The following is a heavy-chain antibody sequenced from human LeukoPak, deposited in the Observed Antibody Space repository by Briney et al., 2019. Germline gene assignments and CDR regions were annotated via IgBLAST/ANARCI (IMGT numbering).Heavy chain of an antibody. CDR1: GFTFSSYA. D-gene: IGHD6-13*01. CDR2: IYYTGST. Sequence: KAGGSLRLSCAASGFTFSSYAMSWIRQPPGKGLEWIGNIYYTGSTIYNPSLESRVTMSVDTSENQLFLNLTSVTAADTAVYYCARDKSVAAAMGYYYYGMDVWGQGTTVTASS. V-gene: IGHV4-59*01. J-gene: IGHJ6*02. CDR3: ARDKSVAAAMGYYYYGMDV.